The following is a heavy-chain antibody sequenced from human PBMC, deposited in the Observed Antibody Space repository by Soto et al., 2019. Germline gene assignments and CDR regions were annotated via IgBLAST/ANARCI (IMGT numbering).Heavy chain of an antibody. CDR2: IFYNGRT. CDR3: ARGGMSADDQSDRFDP. V-gene: IGHV4-39*01. CDR1: GGSIISRDYY. J-gene: IGHJ5*02. Sequence: QVPLQEPGPGLVKPSETLSLTCSVSGGSIISRDYYWVWVRRAPGRGPQWIGNIFYNGRTDYNPSLQSRGTISVDTSKNQFSLKLASVTVADTAIYYCARGGMSADDQSDRFDPWGRGALVTVSS. D-gene: IGHD3-16*01.